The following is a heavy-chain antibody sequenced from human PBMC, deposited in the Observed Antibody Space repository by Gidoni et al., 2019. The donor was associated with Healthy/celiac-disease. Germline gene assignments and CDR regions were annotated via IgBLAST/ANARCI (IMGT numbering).Heavy chain of an antibody. CDR3: ARVRGRLDY. V-gene: IGHV4-34*01. CDR1: GGSFSGYH. CDR2: INHSGST. Sequence: QVQLQQWGAGPLKPSETLSLTCAVHGGSFSGYHWSWIRPPPGKGLEWIGEINHSGSTNYNPSLKSRVTISVDTSKNQFSLKLSSVTAADTAVYYCARVRGRLDYWGQGTLVTVSS. J-gene: IGHJ4*02.